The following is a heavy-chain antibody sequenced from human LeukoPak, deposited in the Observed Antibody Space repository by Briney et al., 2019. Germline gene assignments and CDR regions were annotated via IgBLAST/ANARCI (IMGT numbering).Heavy chain of an antibody. CDR3: ARGAAYCSSTSCYIVY. Sequence: PGGSLRLSCAASGFSFSSNTMNGVRQAPGKGVEWVSSISSSSSYIHSADSVKGRFTISRDNAKNSLYLQINTLRAQDTAVYYLARGAAYCSSTSCYIVYWGPGTLVTVSS. V-gene: IGHV3-21*04. CDR1: GFSFSSNT. D-gene: IGHD2-2*02. CDR2: ISSSSSYI. J-gene: IGHJ4*02.